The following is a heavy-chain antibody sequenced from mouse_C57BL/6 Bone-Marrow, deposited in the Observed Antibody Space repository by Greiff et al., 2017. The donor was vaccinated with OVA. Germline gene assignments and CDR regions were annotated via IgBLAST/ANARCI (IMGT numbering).Heavy chain of an antibody. Sequence: VQLQQSGPELVKPGASVKISCKASGYSFTGYYMNWVKQSPEKSLEWIGEINPSTGGTTYNQKFKAKATLTVDKSSSTAYMQLMSLTSEDSAVYYCARGGTSAFAYWGQGTLVTVSA. V-gene: IGHV1-42*01. CDR3: ARGGTSAFAY. CDR1: GYSFTGYY. J-gene: IGHJ3*01. D-gene: IGHD4-1*01. CDR2: INPSTGGT.